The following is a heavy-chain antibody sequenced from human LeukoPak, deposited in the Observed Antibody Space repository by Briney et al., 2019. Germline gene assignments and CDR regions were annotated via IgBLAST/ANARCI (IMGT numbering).Heavy chain of an antibody. CDR2: ISANNGET. D-gene: IGHD2-2*01. V-gene: IGHV1-18*04. CDR3: ARDPPFEHQLLSSDY. J-gene: IGHJ4*02. Sequence: ASVKVSCKASGYTFTNYGISWVRQAPGQGLEWMAWISANNGETGYAQNLQGRVTMTTDTSTSTAYMELRSLRSDDTAVYYCARDPPFEHQLLSSDYGGQGTQVTVSS. CDR1: GYTFTNYG.